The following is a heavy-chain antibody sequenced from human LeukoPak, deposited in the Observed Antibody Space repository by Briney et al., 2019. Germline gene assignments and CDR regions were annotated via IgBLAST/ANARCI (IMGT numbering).Heavy chain of an antibody. Sequence: GGSLRLSCAASGFPFSSYWMAWVRQAPGKGLEWVANIKQDGSEKNYVDSVKGRFTISRDNANNSLHLQMNSLRAEDTAVYYCARDLGDGFDCWGQGTLVTVSS. CDR1: GFPFSSYW. CDR2: IKQDGSEK. D-gene: IGHD3-16*01. CDR3: ARDLGDGFDC. J-gene: IGHJ4*02. V-gene: IGHV3-7*01.